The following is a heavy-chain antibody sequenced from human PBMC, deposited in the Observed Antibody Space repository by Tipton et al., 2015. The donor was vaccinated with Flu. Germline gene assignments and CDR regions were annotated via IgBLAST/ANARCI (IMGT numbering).Heavy chain of an antibody. D-gene: IGHD2-15*01. V-gene: IGHV1-18*01. J-gene: IGHJ4*02. Sequence: QLVQSGAEVKKPGASVRVSCRASGYTFTNHAITWVRQAPGQGLEWMGWISPYNGNTNYEQKLQDSVTVTTDTSTSTAYMELRSLRSDDTAVYYCARCSGGTCYSWIDYWGQGTLVTVSS. CDR2: ISPYNGNT. CDR3: ARCSGGTCYSWIDY. CDR1: GYTFTNHA.